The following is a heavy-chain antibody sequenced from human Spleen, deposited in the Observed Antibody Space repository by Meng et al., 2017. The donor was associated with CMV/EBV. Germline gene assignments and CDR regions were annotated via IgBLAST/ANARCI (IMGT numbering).Heavy chain of an antibody. CDR3: ARATGLRYYYLDY. J-gene: IGHJ4*02. V-gene: IGHV3-48*03. Sequence: GGSLRLSCAASGFTFSSYEGNWVRQAPGKGLEWVSYISRSGTKYYADSVKGRFTIFRDNAKNSLYLQMNSLRAEDTAVYYCARATGLRYYYLDYWGQGTLVTVSS. D-gene: IGHD3-10*01. CDR2: ISRSGTK. CDR1: GFTFSSYE.